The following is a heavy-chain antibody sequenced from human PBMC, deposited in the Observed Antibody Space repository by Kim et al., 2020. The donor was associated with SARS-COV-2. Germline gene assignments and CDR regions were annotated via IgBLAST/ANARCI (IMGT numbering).Heavy chain of an antibody. J-gene: IGHJ5*02. CDR2: IIPIFGTA. Sequence: SVKVSCKASGGTFSSYAISWVRQAPGQGLEWMGGIIPIFGTANYAQKFQGRVTITADESTSTAYMELSSLRSEDTAVYYCASHPYFYGSGSSQWFDPWGQGTLVTVSS. CDR1: GGTFSSYA. D-gene: IGHD3-10*01. V-gene: IGHV1-69*13. CDR3: ASHPYFYGSGSSQWFDP.